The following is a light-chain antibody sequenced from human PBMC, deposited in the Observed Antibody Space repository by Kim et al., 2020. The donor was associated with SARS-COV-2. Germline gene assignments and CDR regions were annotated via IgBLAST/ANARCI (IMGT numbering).Light chain of an antibody. J-gene: IGKJ2*01. CDR1: QSVSCSY. V-gene: IGKV3-20*01. Sequence: SPGERATLSCRASQSVSCSYLAWYQQKPGQAPWLLIYGASSRATGIPDRFSGSGSVTDFTLTISRLEPEDFAVYYCQQYGSSPMYTFGQGTKLEI. CDR3: QQYGSSPMYT. CDR2: GAS.